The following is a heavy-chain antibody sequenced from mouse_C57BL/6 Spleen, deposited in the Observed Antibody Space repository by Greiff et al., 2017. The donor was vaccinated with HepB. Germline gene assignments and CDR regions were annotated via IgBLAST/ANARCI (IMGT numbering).Heavy chain of an antibody. CDR1: GYTFTDYY. CDR3: ARLRDLRPLDY. D-gene: IGHD3-2*02. V-gene: IGHV1-26*01. CDR2: INPNNGGT. J-gene: IGHJ2*01. Sequence: VQLQQSGPELVKPGASVKISCKASGYTFTDYYMNWVKQSHGKSLEWIGDINPNNGGTSYNQKFKGKATLTVDKSSSTAYMELRSLTSEDSAVYYCARLRDLRPLDYWGQGTTLTVSS.